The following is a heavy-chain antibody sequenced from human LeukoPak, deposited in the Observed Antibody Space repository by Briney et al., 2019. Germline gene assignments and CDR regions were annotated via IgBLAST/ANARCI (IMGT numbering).Heavy chain of an antibody. V-gene: IGHV3-23*01. J-gene: IGHJ4*02. CDR2: ISGSGGST. Sequence: PAGGSLRLSCAASGFTFSSYAMSWVRQAPGKGLEWVSAISGSGGSTYYADSVKGRFTISRDNSKNTLYLQMNSLRAEDTAVYYCAKDGYYDFWSGYYTGDYWGQGTLVTVSS. CDR1: GFTFSSYA. D-gene: IGHD3-3*01. CDR3: AKDGYYDFWSGYYTGDY.